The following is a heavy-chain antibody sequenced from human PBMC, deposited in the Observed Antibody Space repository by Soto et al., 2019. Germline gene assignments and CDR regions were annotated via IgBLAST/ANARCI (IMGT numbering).Heavy chain of an antibody. V-gene: IGHV4-39*01. J-gene: IGHJ5*02. CDR2: IYYSGST. CDR1: GGSISSSSYY. Sequence: QLQLQESGPGLVKPSETLSLTCTVSGGSISSSSYYWGWIRQPPGKGLEWIGSIYYSGSTYYNPSLKSRVTISVDTSKNQFSLKLSSVTAADTAVYYCARHPLRYFDWLRGNWFDPWGQGTLVTVSS. CDR3: ARHPLRYFDWLRGNWFDP. D-gene: IGHD3-9*01.